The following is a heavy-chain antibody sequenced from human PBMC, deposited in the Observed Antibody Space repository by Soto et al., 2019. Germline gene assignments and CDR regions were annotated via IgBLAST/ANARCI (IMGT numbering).Heavy chain of an antibody. Sequence: QVQLVQSGAEVKKPGSSVNVSCKASGGTFSSYTISWVRQAPGQGLEWMGRIIPILGIANYAQKCQVRVTITADKSTSTAYMELSSLRSEDTAVYYCAREVRYYASSGYQYLNWFDPWGQGTMVPVSS. V-gene: IGHV1-69*08. CDR2: IIPILGIA. CDR1: GGTFSSYT. D-gene: IGHD3-22*01. J-gene: IGHJ5*02. CDR3: AREVRYYASSGYQYLNWFDP.